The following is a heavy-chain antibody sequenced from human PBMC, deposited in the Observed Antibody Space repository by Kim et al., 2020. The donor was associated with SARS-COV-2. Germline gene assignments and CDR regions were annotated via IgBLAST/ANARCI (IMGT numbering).Heavy chain of an antibody. CDR1: GGTFSSYA. J-gene: IGHJ6*03. Sequence: SVKVSCKASGGTFSSYAISWVRQAPGQGLEWMGRIIPILGIANYAQKFQGRVTSTADKSTSTAYMELSSLRSEDTAVYYCARDKHCSSTSGYILFQKYYYYMNVWGKGTAVTVSS. CDR2: IIPILGIA. D-gene: IGHD2-2*02. CDR3: ARDKHCSSTSGYILFQKYYYYMNV. V-gene: IGHV1-69*04.